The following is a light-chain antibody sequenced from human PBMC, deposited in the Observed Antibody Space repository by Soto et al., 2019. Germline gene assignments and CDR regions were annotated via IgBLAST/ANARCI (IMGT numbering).Light chain of an antibody. Sequence: EIVLTQSPATLSLSPGERATLSCRASQSVSSYLAWYQQKPGQAPRRLIYDATNRATGIPARFSGSGSGTALPLITSTPAPEEFAVYYCQQGRSWPTFGGGTKVAIK. CDR2: DAT. CDR3: QQGRSWPT. CDR1: QSVSSY. V-gene: IGKV3-11*01. J-gene: IGKJ4*01.